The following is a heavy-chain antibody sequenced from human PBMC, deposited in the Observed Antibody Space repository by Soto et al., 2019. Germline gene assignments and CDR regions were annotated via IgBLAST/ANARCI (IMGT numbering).Heavy chain of an antibody. CDR3: AIGDRGAFDL. V-gene: IGHV3-74*01. Sequence: EVQLVESGGGLVRPGGSLRLSCAASGFTFSYYWMHLVRQAPGKGLVWVSRIHRDGSSTTYADFVKGRFIIYRDNARNTVDLLMNSVRVEDTAVYYFAIGDRGAFDLWGQRTVVTVSS. D-gene: IGHD1-26*01. CDR1: GFTFSYYW. CDR2: IHRDGSST. J-gene: IGHJ3*01.